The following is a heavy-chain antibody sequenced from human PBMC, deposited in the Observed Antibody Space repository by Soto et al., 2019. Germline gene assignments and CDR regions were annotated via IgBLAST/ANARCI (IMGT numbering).Heavy chain of an antibody. CDR2: MSPSSGNT. CDR3: ARGITQGYDY. CDR1: GYNFNTYD. Sequence: QVQLVQSGAEVEKPGASVKVSCQASGYNFNTYDVNWVRQATGQGLEWMGWMSPSSGNTGYAQKFQGRVTMTRDTSVSTAYMELNSLTSDDTAVYYCARGITQGYDYWGQGTPFTVSS. D-gene: IGHD1-20*01. J-gene: IGHJ4*02. V-gene: IGHV1-8*02.